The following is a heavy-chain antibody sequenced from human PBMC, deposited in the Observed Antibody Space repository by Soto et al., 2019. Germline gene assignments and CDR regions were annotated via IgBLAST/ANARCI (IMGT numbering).Heavy chain of an antibody. V-gene: IGHV4-30-2*01. J-gene: IGHJ5*02. D-gene: IGHD2-2*02. CDR3: ARDKGYCSSTSCYIAGFDP. Sequence: SETLSLTCAVSGGSISSGGYSWSWIRQPPGKGLEWIGYIYHSGSTYYNPSLKSRVTISVDRSKNQFSLKLSSVTAADTAVYYCARDKGYCSSTSCYIAGFDPWGQGTLVTVSS. CDR1: GGSISSGGYS. CDR2: IYHSGST.